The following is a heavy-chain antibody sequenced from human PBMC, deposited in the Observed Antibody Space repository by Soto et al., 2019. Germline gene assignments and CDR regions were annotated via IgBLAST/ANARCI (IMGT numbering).Heavy chain of an antibody. CDR2: ISYDGSIK. V-gene: IGHV3-30*18. CDR1: GFTFSCCA. Sequence: QVQLVESGGGVVQPGRSLRLSCAASGFTFSCCAMHWVRQAPGKGLEWVAVISYDGSIKYYADSVKGRFTISRDNSKNTLYLQMNSLRFEDTAVYFCAKDEGVGATLGLPSGNDYWGQGTLVTVSS. D-gene: IGHD1-26*01. CDR3: AKDEGVGATLGLPSGNDY. J-gene: IGHJ4*02.